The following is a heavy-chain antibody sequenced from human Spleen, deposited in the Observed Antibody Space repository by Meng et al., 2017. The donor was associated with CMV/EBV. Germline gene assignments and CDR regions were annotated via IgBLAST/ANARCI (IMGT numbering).Heavy chain of an antibody. CDR2: IDNNDGRST. Sequence: QWLRSVGVFVELVGSLRLSCGVSGFTVRNYWMHWVRQRSGKGLEWVSRIDNNDGRSTSYADSVRGRFTISRDNAKNTLYLQMDSLRVEDTAVYYCARGVAESLGWEMGYWGQGTLVTVSS. CDR3: ARGVAESLGWEMGY. V-gene: IGHV3-74*01. CDR1: GFTVRNYW. D-gene: IGHD1-26*01. J-gene: IGHJ4*02.